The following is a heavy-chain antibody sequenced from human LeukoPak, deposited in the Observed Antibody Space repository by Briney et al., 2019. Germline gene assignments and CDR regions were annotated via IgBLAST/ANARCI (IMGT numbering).Heavy chain of an antibody. CDR1: GFTFSSYA. J-gene: IGHJ4*02. CDR3: AKDGKFEYSSSWYY. V-gene: IGHV3-23*01. CDR2: ISGSGGST. D-gene: IGHD6-13*01. Sequence: PGGSLRLSCAASGFTFSSYAMSWVRQAPGKGLEWVSAISGSGGSTYYADSVKGRFTISRDNSKNTLYLQMNSLRAEDTAVYYCAKDGKFEYSSSWYYWGQGTLVTVSS.